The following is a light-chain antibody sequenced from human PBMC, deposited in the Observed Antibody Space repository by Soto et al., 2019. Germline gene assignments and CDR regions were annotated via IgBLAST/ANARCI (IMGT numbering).Light chain of an antibody. J-gene: IGKJ2*01. Sequence: DIVMTQSPDSLAVSLGERATINCKSSQSLLYNSNNKNYLAWYQQKAGQPPKLLIYWSSTRESGVPGRFSGSGSGTDFTHTISSLQAEDVAVYYCQQYYSTPPTFGQGTKLEIK. CDR1: QSLLYNSNNKNY. CDR3: QQYYSTPPT. V-gene: IGKV4-1*01. CDR2: WSS.